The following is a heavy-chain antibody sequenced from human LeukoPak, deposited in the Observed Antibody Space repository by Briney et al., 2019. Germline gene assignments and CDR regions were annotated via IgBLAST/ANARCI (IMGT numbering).Heavy chain of an antibody. V-gene: IGHV4-61*02. J-gene: IGHJ4*02. CDR3: ARDTGTTRFDY. CDR1: GGSISSGSYY. D-gene: IGHD1/OR15-1a*01. CDR2: IYTSVGT. Sequence: SQTLSLTCTVSGGSISSGSYYWSWIRQPAGKGLEWIGRIYTSVGTNYNPSLKSRVTISVDTSKNQFSLKLSSVTAADTAVYYCARDTGTTRFDYWGQGTLVTVSS.